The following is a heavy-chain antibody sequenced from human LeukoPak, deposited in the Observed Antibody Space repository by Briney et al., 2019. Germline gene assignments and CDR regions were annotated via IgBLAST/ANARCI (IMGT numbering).Heavy chain of an antibody. CDR2: INTDGSST. D-gene: IGHD2-21*02. CDR1: GFTVSSNY. CDR3: ARAASCGGDCSSSYLQH. J-gene: IGHJ1*01. V-gene: IGHV3-74*01. Sequence: GGSLRLSCATSGFTVSSNYMSWVRQAPGKGLEWVSRINTDGSSTTYADSVKGRFTISRDNAKNTLYLQMNSLRAEDMAVYYCARAASCGGDCSSSYLQHWGQGTLVTVSS.